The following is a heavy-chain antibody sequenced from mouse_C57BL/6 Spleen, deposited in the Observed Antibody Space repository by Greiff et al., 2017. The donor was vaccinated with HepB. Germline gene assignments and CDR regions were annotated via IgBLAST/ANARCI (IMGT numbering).Heavy chain of an antibody. CDR3: ARSEAYYSNYALAY. J-gene: IGHJ3*01. D-gene: IGHD2-5*01. CDR2: IDPSDSYT. Sequence: QVQLQQPGAELVRPGTSVKLSCKASGYTFTSYWMHWVKQRPGKGLEWIGVIDPSDSYTNYNQKFKGKATLTVDTSSSTAYMQLSSLTSEDSAVYYCARSEAYYSNYALAYWGQGTLVTVSA. V-gene: IGHV1-59*01. CDR1: GYTFTSYW.